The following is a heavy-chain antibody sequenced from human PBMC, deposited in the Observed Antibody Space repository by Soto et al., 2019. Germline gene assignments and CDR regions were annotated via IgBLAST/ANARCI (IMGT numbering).Heavy chain of an antibody. CDR3: ALEGVTHAFDI. CDR1: GYTFTSYG. CDR2: ISAYNGNT. V-gene: IGHV1-18*01. D-gene: IGHD3-3*01. J-gene: IGHJ3*02. Sequence: GAPVKVSCKASGYTFTSYGISWVRQAPGQGLEWMGWISAYNGNTNYAQKLQGRVTMTRNTSISTAYMELSSLRSEDTAVYYCALEGVTHAFDIWGQGTMVTVSS.